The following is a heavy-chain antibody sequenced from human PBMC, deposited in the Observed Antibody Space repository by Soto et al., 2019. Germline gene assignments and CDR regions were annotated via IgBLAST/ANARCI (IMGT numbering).Heavy chain of an antibody. D-gene: IGHD2-15*01. CDR3: ARSVVAATIAFDY. CDR2: IIPILGIA. CDR1: GGTFSSYT. Sequence: SVKVSCKASGGTFSSYTISWVRQAPGQGLEWMGRIIPILGIANYAQKFQGRVTITADKSTSTAYMELSSLRSEDTAVYYCARSVVAATIAFDYWGQGTLVTVSS. J-gene: IGHJ4*02. V-gene: IGHV1-69*02.